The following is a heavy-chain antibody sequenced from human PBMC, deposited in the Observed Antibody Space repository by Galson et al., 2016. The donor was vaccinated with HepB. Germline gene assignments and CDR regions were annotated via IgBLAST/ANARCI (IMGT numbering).Heavy chain of an antibody. Sequence: SLRLSCAAFGFTFSSYWMHWVRQAPREGPVWVSRINGDGSRAGYADSVKGRFTISRDNANNTLYLQMNSLRAEDTAVYYCARDVASGWYQGLGHWGQGTLVTVSS. J-gene: IGHJ4*02. D-gene: IGHD6-19*01. CDR1: GFTFSSYW. V-gene: IGHV3-74*01. CDR2: INGDGSRA. CDR3: ARDVASGWYQGLGH.